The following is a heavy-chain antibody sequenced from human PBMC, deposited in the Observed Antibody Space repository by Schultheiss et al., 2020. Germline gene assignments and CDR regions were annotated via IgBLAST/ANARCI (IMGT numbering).Heavy chain of an antibody. CDR3: ARSHLFGSGSYFVDH. Sequence: GGSLRLSCAASGFTFSSYGMHWVRQAPGKGLDWVSAISGSGGSTYYADSVKGRFTISRDNSKNTLYLQMNSLRAEDTAVYYCARSHLFGSGSYFVDHWGQGALVTVSS. CDR1: GFTFSSYG. V-gene: IGHV3-23*01. J-gene: IGHJ4*02. CDR2: ISGSGGST. D-gene: IGHD3-10*01.